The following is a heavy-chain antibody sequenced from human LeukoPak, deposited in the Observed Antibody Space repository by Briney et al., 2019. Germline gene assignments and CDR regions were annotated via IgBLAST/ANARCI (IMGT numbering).Heavy chain of an antibody. Sequence: GGSLRLSCAASGFTFSTFWMSWVRQAPGKGLEWVANIKEHGGETYYLDSVRGRFTISRDNAKNSLYLQMNSLRAEDTAVYYCARDIKWESTVFDYWGQGTLVTVSS. J-gene: IGHJ4*02. D-gene: IGHD1-26*01. CDR1: GFTFSTFW. V-gene: IGHV3-7*01. CDR2: IKEHGGET. CDR3: ARDIKWESTVFDY.